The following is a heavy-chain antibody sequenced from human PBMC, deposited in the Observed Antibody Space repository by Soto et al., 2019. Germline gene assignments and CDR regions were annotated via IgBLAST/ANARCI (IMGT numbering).Heavy chain of an antibody. V-gene: IGHV1-18*04. CDR3: ARDPPITGSLRGTPLMAV. Sequence: QIQLVQSGAEVKKPGASVKVSCKASGYSFTSYGISWVRQAPGQGLEWMGWISAYNGNTNYEQKFQGRVAMTTDTSTNTAYLELRTLGSDDAAVYYCARDPPITGSLRGTPLMAVWGQGTTVTVSS. J-gene: IGHJ6*02. D-gene: IGHD1-20*01. CDR1: GYSFTSYG. CDR2: ISAYNGNT.